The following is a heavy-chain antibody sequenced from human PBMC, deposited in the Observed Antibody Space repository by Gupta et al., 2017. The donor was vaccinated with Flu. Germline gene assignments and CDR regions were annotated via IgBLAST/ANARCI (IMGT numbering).Heavy chain of an antibody. V-gene: IGHV3-33*01. CDR1: GFTFSSYG. CDR3: GRKYYYFMDF. J-gene: IGHJ6*03. Sequence: QGQLVWSWGGVVQPGRCLRLFCAASGFTFSSYGMHWVCQAPGKGLEWLAIIWYDGSNKYYADSLKGRFTISRDNSKNTLYLQMNSLRAEGTAVYYCGRKYYYFMDFWGKGTTVTVSS. CDR2: IWYDGSNK.